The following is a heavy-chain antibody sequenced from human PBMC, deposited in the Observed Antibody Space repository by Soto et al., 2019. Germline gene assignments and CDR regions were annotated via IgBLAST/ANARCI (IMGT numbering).Heavy chain of an antibody. CDR1: GGSFSGYY. V-gene: IGHV4-34*01. CDR3: ARLRSIAAPDY. CDR2: INHSGST. Sequence: SETLSLTCAVYGGSFSGYYWSWIRQPPGKGLEWIGEINHSGSTNYNPSLKSRVTISVDTSKNQFSLKLSSVTAADTAVYYCARLRSIAAPDYWGQGTLVTVSS. J-gene: IGHJ4*02. D-gene: IGHD6-6*01.